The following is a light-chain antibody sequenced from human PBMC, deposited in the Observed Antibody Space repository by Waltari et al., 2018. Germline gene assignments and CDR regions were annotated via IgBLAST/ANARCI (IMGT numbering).Light chain of an antibody. Sequence: QSVLTQPPSVSGAPGQRVTISCTGSSSNIGAGYDVHWYQQLPGTAPKLVIYISSNGACGVRDRFPVPKYDSSAALAITGFRTEDEADYYCQSYDSSWICFVAFGGGTKLTV. CDR1: SSNIGAGYD. CDR3: QSYDSSWICFVA. J-gene: IGLJ2*01. V-gene: IGLV1-40*01. CDR2: ISS.